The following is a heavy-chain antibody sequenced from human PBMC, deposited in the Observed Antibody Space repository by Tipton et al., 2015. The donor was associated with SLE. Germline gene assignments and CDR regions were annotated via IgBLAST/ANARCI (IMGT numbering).Heavy chain of an antibody. CDR2: IFYSGIT. CDR1: GGSISSYY. CDR3: AREEGSGGGILDY. V-gene: IGHV4-59*01. Sequence: TLSLTCTVSGGSISSYYWSWIRQSPGKGLEWIGNIFYSGITNDNPSLKSRITTSVDSFKNQFSLRLNSVTAADTAIYYCAREEGSGGGILDYWGQGILVTVSS. D-gene: IGHD2-15*01. J-gene: IGHJ4*02.